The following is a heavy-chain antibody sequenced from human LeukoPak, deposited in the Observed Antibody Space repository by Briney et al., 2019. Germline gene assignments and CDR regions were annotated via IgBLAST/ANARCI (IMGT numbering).Heavy chain of an antibody. Sequence: GGSLRLSCAASGFTFDDYAMHWVRQTPGKGLEWVSGISWNSDSIGYADSVEGRFTISRDNAKKSLYLQMNSLRTEDMALYYCAKGASYDSSGYYNYMDVWGKGTTVTVSS. CDR1: GFTFDDYA. CDR3: AKGASYDSSGYYNYMDV. V-gene: IGHV3-9*03. D-gene: IGHD3-22*01. CDR2: ISWNSDSI. J-gene: IGHJ6*03.